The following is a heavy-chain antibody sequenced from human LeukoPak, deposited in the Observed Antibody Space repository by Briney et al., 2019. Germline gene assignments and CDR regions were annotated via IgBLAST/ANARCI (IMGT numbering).Heavy chain of an antibody. D-gene: IGHD3-10*01. Sequence: GGSLRLSCAASGFTFSRYEMNWVRQAPGKGLEWVSYISSSGSTIYYADSVKGRFTISRDNAKNSLYLQMNSLRAEDTAVYYCAREVRGSGKNGMDVWGQGTTVAVSS. J-gene: IGHJ6*02. CDR2: ISSSGSTI. V-gene: IGHV3-48*03. CDR3: AREVRGSGKNGMDV. CDR1: GFTFSRYE.